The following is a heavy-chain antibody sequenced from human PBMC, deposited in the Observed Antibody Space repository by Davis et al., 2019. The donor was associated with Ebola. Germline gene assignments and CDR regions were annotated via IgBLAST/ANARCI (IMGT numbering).Heavy chain of an antibody. CDR3: ARSGLFESGGGDAFDV. CDR2: ISGSGGTT. D-gene: IGHD2-15*01. V-gene: IGHV3-23*01. CDR1: GFTFRNYP. Sequence: GGSLRLSCAASGFTFRNYPMTWVRQAPGKGLEWISAISGSGGTTYYADSVKGRFPISRDNSKNTVFLQMNSLRGEDSAVYYCARSGLFESGGGDAFDVWGQGTMVTVSS. J-gene: IGHJ3*01.